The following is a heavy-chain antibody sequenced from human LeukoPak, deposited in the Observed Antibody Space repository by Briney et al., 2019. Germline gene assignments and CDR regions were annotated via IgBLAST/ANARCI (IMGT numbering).Heavy chain of an antibody. J-gene: IGHJ4*02. CDR3: ARAGNIAVAVLDY. D-gene: IGHD6-19*01. Sequence: GGSLRLSCAASGFTFSSYEMNWVRQAPGKGLEGVSYISSSGSTIYYADSVKGRFTISRDNAKNSLYLQMNSLRAEDTAVYYCARAGNIAVAVLDYWGQGTLVTVSS. V-gene: IGHV3-48*03. CDR1: GFTFSSYE. CDR2: ISSSGSTI.